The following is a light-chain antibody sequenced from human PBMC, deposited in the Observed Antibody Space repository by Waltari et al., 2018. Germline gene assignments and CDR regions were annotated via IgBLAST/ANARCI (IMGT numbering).Light chain of an antibody. CDR2: AAS. CDR1: QTFSSY. Sequence: DIQMTQSPSSLSASVGHRVSITCRTSQTFSSYLNWYKQKPGKAPNLLIYAASSLQSGVPSRFSGSGSGTDFTLTISSLQSEDFATYYCQQTYSTPRTFGQGTKVEVK. CDR3: QQTYSTPRT. V-gene: IGKV1-39*01. J-gene: IGKJ1*01.